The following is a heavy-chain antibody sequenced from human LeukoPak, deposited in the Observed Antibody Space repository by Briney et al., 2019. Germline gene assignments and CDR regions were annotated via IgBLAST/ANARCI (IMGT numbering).Heavy chain of an antibody. CDR1: GGSISSSSYY. J-gene: IGHJ4*02. V-gene: IGHV4-39*07. CDR3: ARDGSDYDSSGHDY. Sequence: PSETLSLTCTVSGGSISSSSYYWGWIRQPPGKGLEWIGSIYYSGSTYYNPSLKSRVTISVDTSKNQFSLKLSSVTAADTAVYYCARDGSDYDSSGHDYWGQGTLVTVSS. D-gene: IGHD3-22*01. CDR2: IYYSGST.